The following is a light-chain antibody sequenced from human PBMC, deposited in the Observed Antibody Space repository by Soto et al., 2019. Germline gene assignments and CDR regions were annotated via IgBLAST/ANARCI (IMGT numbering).Light chain of an antibody. J-gene: IGLJ3*02. CDR1: TSNLGSNF. CDR2: RND. Sequence: QSMLTQPPSASGTPGQRVTISCSGSTSNLGSNFVYWYQQVPGAAPKLLISRNDQRPSGVPDRFSGSKSGTSASLAISGLRSEDEADYHCAAWDDSLSGVVFGGGTQLTVL. V-gene: IGLV1-47*01. CDR3: AAWDDSLSGVV.